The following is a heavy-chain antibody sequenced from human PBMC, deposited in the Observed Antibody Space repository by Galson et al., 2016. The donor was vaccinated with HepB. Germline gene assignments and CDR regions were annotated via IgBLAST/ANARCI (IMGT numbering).Heavy chain of an antibody. J-gene: IGHJ4*02. V-gene: IGHV1-69*13. CDR1: GGTFSTYA. Sequence: SVKVSCKASGGTFSTYAISWVRQAPGQGLEWMGGIIPIFGTANYAQKFQGRVTITADESTRTAYMELSSLRSDDTALYYCARAAGSNWYGDYWGQGTLVTVSS. D-gene: IGHD6-13*01. CDR3: ARAAGSNWYGDY. CDR2: IIPIFGTA.